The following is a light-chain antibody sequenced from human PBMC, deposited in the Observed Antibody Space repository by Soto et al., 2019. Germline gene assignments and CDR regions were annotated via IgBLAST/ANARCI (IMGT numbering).Light chain of an antibody. CDR3: QQYNTFWT. Sequence: DIQMTQSPSTLSASVGDRVTITCRASQTISSGLAWYQQKPGKATKLLIYDVSSLESGVPSRFSGSGSGTEFTLTISSLQPDDFATYYCQQYNTFWTFGQGTKVDIK. CDR1: QTISSG. J-gene: IGKJ1*01. CDR2: DVS. V-gene: IGKV1-5*01.